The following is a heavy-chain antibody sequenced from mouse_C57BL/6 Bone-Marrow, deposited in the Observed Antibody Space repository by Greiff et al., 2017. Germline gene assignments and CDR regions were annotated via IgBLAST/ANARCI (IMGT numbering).Heavy chain of an antibody. CDR3: VGGTGLLFAY. Sequence: EVKLVESGGGLVQPKGSLKLSCAASGFSFNTYAMNWVRQAPGKGLEWVARIRSKSNNYATYYADSVKDRFTISRDDSESMLYLQMNNLKTEDTAMYYCVGGTGLLFAYWGQGTLVTVSA. D-gene: IGHD4-1*01. CDR2: IRSKSNNYAT. J-gene: IGHJ3*01. CDR1: GFSFNTYA. V-gene: IGHV10-1*01.